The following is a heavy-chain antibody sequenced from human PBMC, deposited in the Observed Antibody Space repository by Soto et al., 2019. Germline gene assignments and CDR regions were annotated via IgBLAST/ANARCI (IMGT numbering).Heavy chain of an antibody. CDR1: GGTISSYY. CDR3: ATGRISRGLDV. V-gene: IGHV4-59*12. Sequence: SETLSLTCSVSGGTISSYYWSWIRQPPGKGLEWIGYIYSRGTTSYNPSLKSRATVLVDTSKNQFSLRLTSVTATDTAVYYCATGRISRGLDVWGQGTTVTVSS. CDR2: IYSRGTT. J-gene: IGHJ6*02.